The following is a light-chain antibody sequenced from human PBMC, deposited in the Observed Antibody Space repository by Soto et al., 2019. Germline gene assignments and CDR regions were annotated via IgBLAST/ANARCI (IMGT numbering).Light chain of an antibody. Sequence: DIQMTQSPSAVSASVGDTVTIICRASQRFSQWLSWYQQKPGTAPKLLIYEASKLESGVSPRFSGSGSGTEFTLTITSLQAGDFATYYCQQYNNFLFTVGPGTKVDIK. V-gene: IGKV1-5*02. CDR1: QRFSQW. CDR3: QQYNNFLFT. CDR2: EAS. J-gene: IGKJ3*01.